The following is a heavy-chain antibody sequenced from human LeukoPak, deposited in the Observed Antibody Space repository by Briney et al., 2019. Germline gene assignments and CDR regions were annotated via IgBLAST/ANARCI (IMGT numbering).Heavy chain of an antibody. V-gene: IGHV3-48*04. Sequence: LAGGSLRLSCAASGFTFSSFWMNWVRQAPGKGLEWLSYISSSGGTIYYADSVKGRFTISRDNAKSSLYLQMNSLRAEDTAVYYCARDQGIAVAGTLDAFDIWGQGTMVTVSS. CDR3: ARDQGIAVAGTLDAFDI. J-gene: IGHJ3*02. CDR2: ISSSGGTI. CDR1: GFTFSSFW. D-gene: IGHD6-19*01.